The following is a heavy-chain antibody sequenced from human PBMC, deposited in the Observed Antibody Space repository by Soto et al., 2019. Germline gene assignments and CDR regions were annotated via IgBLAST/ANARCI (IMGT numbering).Heavy chain of an antibody. CDR1: GCSIISCGYY. V-gene: IGHV4-31*03. D-gene: IGHD2-2*01. CDR3: ARDGTTLDV. Sequence: SETLSLTCTFSGCSIISCGYYWSWIRQHPGKGLEWIGYIYYSGSTYYNPSLKSRVTISVDTSKNQFSLKLSSVTAADTAVCYCARDGTTLDVWGKGTTVTVSS. CDR2: IYYSGST. J-gene: IGHJ6*04.